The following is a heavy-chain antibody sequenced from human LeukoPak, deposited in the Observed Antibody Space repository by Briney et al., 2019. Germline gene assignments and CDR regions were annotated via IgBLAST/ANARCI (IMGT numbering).Heavy chain of an antibody. CDR1: GGTFSSYA. CDR2: IIPILGIP. J-gene: IGHJ2*01. Sequence: ASVTVSCKASGGTFSSYAISWVRQAPGQGLEWMGRIIPILGIPNYAQKFQGRVTITADKSTTTAYMELSSLRSEDTAVHYCATEAIVVVTARDYWYFDLWGRGTLVTVSS. CDR3: ATEAIVVVTARDYWYFDL. V-gene: IGHV1-69*04. D-gene: IGHD2-21*02.